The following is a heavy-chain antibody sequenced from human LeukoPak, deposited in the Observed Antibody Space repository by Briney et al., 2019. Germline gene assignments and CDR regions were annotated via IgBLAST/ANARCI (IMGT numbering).Heavy chain of an antibody. CDR2: IKEDGTET. Sequence: QTGGSLRLSCAAFGFMFSSNWMSWVCLAPGKGLGWVANIKEDGTETYVDSVKGRFTISRDNAKNSLYLQMNSLRVEDTAVYYCAKEGRSLQTYWGQGTLVTVSS. V-gene: IGHV3-7*03. J-gene: IGHJ4*02. CDR1: GFMFSSNW. D-gene: IGHD5-24*01. CDR3: AKEGRSLQTY.